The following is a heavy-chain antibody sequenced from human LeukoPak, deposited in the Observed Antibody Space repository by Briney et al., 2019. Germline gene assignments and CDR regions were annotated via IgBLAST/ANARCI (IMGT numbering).Heavy chain of an antibody. J-gene: IGHJ3*02. V-gene: IGHV3-74*01. CDR1: GFTFSSYW. D-gene: IGHD3-22*01. CDR3: ARSYYDSSGYYFGDAFDI. CDR2: INSDESNT. Sequence: GGSLRLSCAASGFTFSSYWMHCVRQAPGKGLVWVSRINSDESNTNYADSVRGRSTISRDNAKNRLYLQMNSLRAEDTAMYYCARSYYDSSGYYFGDAFDIWGHGTMVTVSS.